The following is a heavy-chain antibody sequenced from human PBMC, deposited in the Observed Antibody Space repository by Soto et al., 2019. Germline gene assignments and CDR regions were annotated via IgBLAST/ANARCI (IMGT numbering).Heavy chain of an antibody. J-gene: IGHJ4*02. CDR2: ISYDGSNK. CDR1: GFTFSSYA. CDR3: AREESLLFGELETYFDY. Sequence: GGSLRLSCAASGFTFSSYAMHWVRQAPGKGLEWVAVISYDGSNKYYADSVKGRFTISRDNSKNTLYLQMNSLRAEDTAVYYCAREESLLFGELETYFDYWGQGTLVTVSS. V-gene: IGHV3-30-3*01. D-gene: IGHD3-10*02.